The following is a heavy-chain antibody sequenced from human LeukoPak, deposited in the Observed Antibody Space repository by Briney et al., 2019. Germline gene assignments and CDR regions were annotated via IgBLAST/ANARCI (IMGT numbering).Heavy chain of an antibody. V-gene: IGHV4-34*01. CDR1: GGSFSGYY. CDR3: ARGGRLLWFGELVHSCWLDP. D-gene: IGHD3-10*01. CDR2: INHSGST. Sequence: PSETLSLTCAVYGGSFSGYYWSWIRQPPGKGLEWIGEINHSGSTDYNPSLKSRVTISVDTSKNQFSLKLSSVTAADTAVYYCARGGRLLWFGELVHSCWLDPWGQGTLVTVSS. J-gene: IGHJ5*02.